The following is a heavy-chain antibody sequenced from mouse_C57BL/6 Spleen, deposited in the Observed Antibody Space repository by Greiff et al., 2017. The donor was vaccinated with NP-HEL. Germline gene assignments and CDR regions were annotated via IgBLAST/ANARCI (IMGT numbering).Heavy chain of an antibody. CDR2: IDPENGDT. Sequence: EVQLQQPGAELVRPGASVKLSCTASGFNIKDDYMHWVKQRPEQGLEWIGWIDPENGDTEYASKFQGKATITADTSSNTAYLQLSSLTSEDTAVYYCSNSYYAMDYWGQGTSVTVSS. V-gene: IGHV14-4*01. D-gene: IGHD4-1*02. CDR1: GFNIKDDY. J-gene: IGHJ4*01. CDR3: SNSYYAMDY.